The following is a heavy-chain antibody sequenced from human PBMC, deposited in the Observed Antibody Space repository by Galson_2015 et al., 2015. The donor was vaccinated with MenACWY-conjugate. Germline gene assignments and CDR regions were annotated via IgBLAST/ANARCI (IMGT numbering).Heavy chain of an antibody. CDR2: IRGDGSAI. J-gene: IGHJ3*02. Sequence: SLRLSCAASEFTFSRYWMHWVRQVPGKGLVWVSRIRGDGSAITYADSVKGRFIISRDNAKNTMFLQMNSLRVEDTGVYYCTRVQEGTSGSFDIWGLGTVVTVSS. V-gene: IGHV3-74*01. CDR3: TRVQEGTSGSFDI. CDR1: EFTFSRYW. D-gene: IGHD2-15*01.